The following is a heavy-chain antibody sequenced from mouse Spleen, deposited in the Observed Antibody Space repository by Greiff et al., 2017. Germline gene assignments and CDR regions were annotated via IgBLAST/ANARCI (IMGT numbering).Heavy chain of an antibody. CDR1: GYTFTSYW. CDR3: ASLYYAMDY. Sequence: QVHVKQSGAELAKPGASVKLSCKASGYTFTSYWMHWVKQRPGQGLEWIGYINPSSGYTKYNQKFKDKATLTADKSSSTAYMQLSSLTYEDSAVYYCASLYYAMDYWGQGTSVTVSS. CDR2: INPSSGYT. V-gene: IGHV1-7*01. J-gene: IGHJ4*01.